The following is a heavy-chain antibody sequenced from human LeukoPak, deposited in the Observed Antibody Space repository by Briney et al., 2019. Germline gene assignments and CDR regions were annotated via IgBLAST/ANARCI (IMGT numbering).Heavy chain of an antibody. Sequence: GGSLRLSCAASGFTFSSYAMHWVRQAPGKGLEWVSYISSSSSTIYYADSVKGRFTISRDNAKNSLYLQMNSLRAEDTAVYYCARDYYDSSGYLGDAFDIWGQGTMVTVSS. J-gene: IGHJ3*02. CDR1: GFTFSSYA. CDR2: ISSSSSTI. CDR3: ARDYYDSSGYLGDAFDI. D-gene: IGHD3-22*01. V-gene: IGHV3-48*01.